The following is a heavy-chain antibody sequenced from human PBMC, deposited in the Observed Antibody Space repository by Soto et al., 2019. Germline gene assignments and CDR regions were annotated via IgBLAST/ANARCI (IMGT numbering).Heavy chain of an antibody. D-gene: IGHD3-16*02. CDR1: GFTFDDYA. V-gene: IGHV3-9*01. CDR3: AKDSEYRLAGLFAY. J-gene: IGHJ4*02. Sequence: EVQLVESGGGLVQPGRSLRLSCAASGFTFDDYAMHWVRQAPGKGLEWVSGISWNSGSIGYADSVKGRFTISRDNAKNSLYLQMNSLRAEDTALYYCAKDSEYRLAGLFAYWGQGTLVTVSS. CDR2: ISWNSGSI.